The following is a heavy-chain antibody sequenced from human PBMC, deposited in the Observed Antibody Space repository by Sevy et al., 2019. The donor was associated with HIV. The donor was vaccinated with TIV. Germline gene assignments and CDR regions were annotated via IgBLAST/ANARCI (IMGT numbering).Heavy chain of an antibody. CDR3: AKDRGSLLWAYYFDY. D-gene: IGHD3-10*01. J-gene: IGHJ4*02. CDR1: GFTFSSYA. V-gene: IGHV3-23*01. Sequence: GGSLRLSCAASGFTFSSYAMSWVRQAPGKGLEWVSAISGSGGSTYYADSVKGRFTISRDNSKNTLYLQMNSLRAEDTAVYYCAKDRGSLLWAYYFDYWDQGTLVTVSS. CDR2: ISGSGGST.